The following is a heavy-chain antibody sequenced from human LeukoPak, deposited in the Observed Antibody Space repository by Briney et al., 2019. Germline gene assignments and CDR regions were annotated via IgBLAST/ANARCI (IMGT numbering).Heavy chain of an antibody. CDR1: GFTFSSYA. CDR3: ARGPWAAAGGSIDGLDI. D-gene: IGHD6-13*01. Sequence: GGSLRLSCAASGFTFSSYAMSWVRQAPGKGLEWVSAISGSGGSTYYADSVKGRFTISRDNSKNTLYLQMNSLRVEDTAVYYCARGPWAAAGGSIDGLDIWGQGTMVTVSS. V-gene: IGHV3-23*01. J-gene: IGHJ3*02. CDR2: ISGSGGST.